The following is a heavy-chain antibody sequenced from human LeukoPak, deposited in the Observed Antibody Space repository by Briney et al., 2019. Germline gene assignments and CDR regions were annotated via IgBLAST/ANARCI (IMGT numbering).Heavy chain of an antibody. J-gene: IGHJ3*02. Sequence: PGGSLRLSCAASGFTFSSYWMSWVRQAPGKGLEWLANIKQDGSEEYYVDSVKGRFTISRDNPKNSLYLQMNSLRAEDTAVYYCARYSGNYRAFDIWGQGTMVTVSS. V-gene: IGHV3-7*05. CDR1: GFTFSSYW. D-gene: IGHD1-26*01. CDR2: IKQDGSEE. CDR3: ARYSGNYRAFDI.